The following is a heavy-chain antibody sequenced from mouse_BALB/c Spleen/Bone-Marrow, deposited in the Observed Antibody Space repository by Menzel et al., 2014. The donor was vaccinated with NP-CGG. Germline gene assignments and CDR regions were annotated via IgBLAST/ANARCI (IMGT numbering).Heavy chain of an antibody. CDR2: INGGGSYT. CDR1: GFNFSSYG. J-gene: IGHJ3*01. D-gene: IGHD2-4*01. V-gene: IGHV5-9-2*01. Sequence: EVQLVESGGGLVKPGGSLKLSCAASGFNFSSYGMSWVRQTPEKRLEWVASINGGGSYTYFPDSVKGRITISRDNAKNNLYLQMSSLRSEDTALYYCARHDYDWFAYWGQGTLVTVSA. CDR3: ARHDYDWFAY.